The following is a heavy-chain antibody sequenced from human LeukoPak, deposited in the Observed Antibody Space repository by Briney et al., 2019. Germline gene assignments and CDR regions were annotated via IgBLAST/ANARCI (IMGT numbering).Heavy chain of an antibody. V-gene: IGHV4-59*01. CDR2: IYYSGST. CDR1: GGSISSYY. D-gene: IGHD3-10*01. J-gene: IGHJ5*02. CDR3: ARVSMVRGVIGFDP. Sequence: SETLSLTCTVSGGSISSYYWSRIRQPPGKGLEWIGYIYYSGSTNYNPSLKSRVTISVDTSKNQFSLKLSSVTAADTAVYYCARVSMVRGVIGFDPWGQGTLVTVSS.